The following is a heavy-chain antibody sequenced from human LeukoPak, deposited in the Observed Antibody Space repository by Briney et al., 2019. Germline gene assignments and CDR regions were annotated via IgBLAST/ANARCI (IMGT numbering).Heavy chain of an antibody. CDR3: ARRGYCSGGSCFWYFDL. D-gene: IGHD2-15*01. CDR1: GYRFTTYW. J-gene: IGHJ2*01. Sequence: GESLKISCKGSGYRFTTYWIGWVRQMPGKGLEWMGNIYPYDSDTKYSPSFQGQVTISADKSISTAYLQWSSLKASDTAMYYCARRGYCSGGSCFWYFDLWGRGTLVTVSS. CDR2: IYPYDSDT. V-gene: IGHV5-51*01.